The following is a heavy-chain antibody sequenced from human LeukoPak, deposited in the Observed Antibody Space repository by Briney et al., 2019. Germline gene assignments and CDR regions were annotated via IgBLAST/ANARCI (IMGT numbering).Heavy chain of an antibody. J-gene: IGHJ4*02. CDR3: ASDYGSGSYRFDY. Sequence: SETLSLTCTVPGGPFCSYSGSSIRQPPGKGLEWIGYIYNSRRTTYNPSFRSRVTMSLDTSNNQFSLRLSSATAADTAVYYCASDYGSGSYRFDYWGQGTLVTVSS. V-gene: IGHV4-59*01. CDR1: GGPFCSYS. CDR2: IYNSRRT. D-gene: IGHD3-10*01.